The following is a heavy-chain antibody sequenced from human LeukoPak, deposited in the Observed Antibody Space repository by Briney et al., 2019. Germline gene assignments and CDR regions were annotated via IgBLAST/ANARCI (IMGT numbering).Heavy chain of an antibody. Sequence: GGSLRLSCAASGFTFKDYAMHWVRQVPGKGLEWVSLTSWDSGNSYYADSVKGRFTISRDNSKSSLSLQMNSLRTEDTALYYCAKGPGAAVAKRYIQHWGQGTLVTVSS. D-gene: IGHD6-19*01. V-gene: IGHV3-43*01. CDR1: GFTFKDYA. CDR2: TSWDSGNS. CDR3: AKGPGAAVAKRYIQH. J-gene: IGHJ1*01.